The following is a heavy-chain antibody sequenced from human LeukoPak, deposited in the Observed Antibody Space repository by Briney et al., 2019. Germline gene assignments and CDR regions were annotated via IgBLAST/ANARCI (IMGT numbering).Heavy chain of an antibody. D-gene: IGHD5-18*01. CDR1: GYTFCNYA. J-gene: IGHJ4*02. Sequence: HAGGSLRLSCGASGYTFCNYAMSGVRQARGRALEGVSAISDNGGSTYYADSVKGRFTITRDNSKNTLYLQMNSLTAEDTAVYYCTKSDRGYSYVPFDYWGQGTLVTVSS. CDR2: ISDNGGST. V-gene: IGHV3-23*01. CDR3: TKSDRGYSYVPFDY.